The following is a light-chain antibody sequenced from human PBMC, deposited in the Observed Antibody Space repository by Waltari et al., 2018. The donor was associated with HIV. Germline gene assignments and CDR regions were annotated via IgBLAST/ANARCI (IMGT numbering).Light chain of an antibody. CDR2: GVS. V-gene: IGLV2-14*03. CDR3: SSYTRSSTLGV. CDR1: STAGRGYHH. Sequence: QSALTQPASVSGVPGQQITFSVPGPSTAGRGYHHDSWYQQHPGTAPKLMIFGVSNRPSVVSNRFSGSKSGNTASLTISGLQAEDEADYYCSSYTRSSTLGVFGTGTKVTVL. J-gene: IGLJ1*01.